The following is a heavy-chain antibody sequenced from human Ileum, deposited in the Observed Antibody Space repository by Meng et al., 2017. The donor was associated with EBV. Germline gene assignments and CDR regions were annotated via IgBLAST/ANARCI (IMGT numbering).Heavy chain of an antibody. D-gene: IGHD1-1*01. Sequence: QELLQEAGPGLVKPSEAPSLTSIVAGGSVISGSYYWSWVRQPPGEGLEWIGYIYYTGSTNYNPSLKSRVTLSVDTSKNQFSLNLTSVTAADTAVYYCARGTGTTFAWGQGTLVTVSS. CDR1: GGSVISGSYY. CDR3: ARGTGTTFA. CDR2: IYYTGST. J-gene: IGHJ5*02. V-gene: IGHV4-61*01.